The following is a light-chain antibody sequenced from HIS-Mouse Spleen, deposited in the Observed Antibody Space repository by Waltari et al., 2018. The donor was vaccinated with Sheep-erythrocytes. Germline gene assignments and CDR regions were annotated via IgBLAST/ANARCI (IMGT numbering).Light chain of an antibody. J-gene: IGLJ1*01. CDR1: SSVVGGYNY. CDR2: DVS. V-gene: IGLV2-11*01. Sequence: QAALTQPRSVSGSPGQPVTIPCRGTSSVVGGYNYVTWYQQYPGKAPKLMIYDVSKRPSGVPDRFSGSKSGNTASLTISGLQAEDEADYYCCSYAGSYNHVFATGTKVTVL. CDR3: CSYAGSYNHV.